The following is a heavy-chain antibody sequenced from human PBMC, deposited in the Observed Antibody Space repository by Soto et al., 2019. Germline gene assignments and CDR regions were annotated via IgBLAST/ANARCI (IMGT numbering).Heavy chain of an antibody. Sequence: PSETLSLTCTVSGGSISSYYWSWIRQPPGKGLEWIGYIYYSGSTNYNPSLKSRVTISVDTSKNQFSLKLSSVTAADTAVYYCARRSLYSSGWLYFDYWGQGTLVTVSS. CDR1: GGSISSYY. CDR3: ARRSLYSSGWLYFDY. D-gene: IGHD6-19*01. CDR2: IYYSGST. V-gene: IGHV4-59*08. J-gene: IGHJ4*02.